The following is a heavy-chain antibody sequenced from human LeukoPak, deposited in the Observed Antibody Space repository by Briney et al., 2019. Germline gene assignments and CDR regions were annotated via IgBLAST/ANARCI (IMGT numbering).Heavy chain of an antibody. J-gene: IGHJ5*02. CDR3: ASRGCSSTSCYERGHWFDP. Sequence: SETLSLTCAVYGGSFSGYYWSWIRQRPGKGLEWIGEINHSGSTNYNPSLKSRVTISVDTSKNQFSLKLSSVTAADTAVYYCASRGCSSTSCYERGHWFDPWGQGTLVTVSS. V-gene: IGHV4-34*01. D-gene: IGHD2-2*01. CDR2: INHSGST. CDR1: GGSFSGYY.